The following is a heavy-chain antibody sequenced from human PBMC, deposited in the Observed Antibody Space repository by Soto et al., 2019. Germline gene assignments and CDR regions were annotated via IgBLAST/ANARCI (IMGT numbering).Heavy chain of an antibody. CDR2: ISAYNGNT. D-gene: IGHD2-21*02. CDR3: ARGYCGGDCYYFDY. CDR1: GYTFTSYG. Sequence: WASVKVSCKASGYTFTSYGISWVRQAPGQGLEWMGWISAYNGNTNYAQKLQGRVTMTTDTSTSTAYMELRGLRSDDTAVYYCARGYCGGDCYYFDYWGQGTLVTVSS. V-gene: IGHV1-18*04. J-gene: IGHJ4*02.